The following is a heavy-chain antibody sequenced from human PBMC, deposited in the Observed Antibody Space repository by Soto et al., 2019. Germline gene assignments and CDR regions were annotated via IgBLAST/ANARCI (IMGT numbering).Heavy chain of an antibody. CDR2: INPSGGST. CDR3: ARDVGAGTLYGMDV. Sequence: QVQLVQSGAEVKEPGASVKVSCQASGSTFSSNYFYWARQAPGQGLEWMGIINPSGGSTTYAQKFQGRVTMTRDTSTTTVYMELSSLRPEDTAVYYCARDVGAGTLYGMDVWGQGTTVTVSS. J-gene: IGHJ6*02. D-gene: IGHD1-7*01. V-gene: IGHV1-46*01. CDR1: GSTFSSNY.